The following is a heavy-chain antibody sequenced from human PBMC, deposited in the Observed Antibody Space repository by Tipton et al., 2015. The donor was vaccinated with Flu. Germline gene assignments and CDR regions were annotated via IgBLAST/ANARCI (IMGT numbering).Heavy chain of an antibody. Sequence: LRLSCSVSGGSITSYYWSWIRQPPGKGLEWIAFIFHTGSTSYNPPLKSRVSISLDTSRTQFSLKLSSVTAADTAVYYCAREWSAFDIWGQGTMVTVSS. D-gene: IGHD2-15*01. V-gene: IGHV4-59*01. J-gene: IGHJ3*02. CDR2: IFHTGST. CDR1: GGSITSYY. CDR3: AREWSAFDI.